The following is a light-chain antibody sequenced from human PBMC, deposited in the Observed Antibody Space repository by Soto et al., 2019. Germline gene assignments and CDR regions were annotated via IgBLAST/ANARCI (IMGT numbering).Light chain of an antibody. CDR1: QSVSSN. V-gene: IGKV3-15*01. CDR2: DAS. CDR3: QQYDNGWT. Sequence: EKVMTHSAAALSVYQGERATLSCRASQSVSSNLAWYQQKPGQAPRVRIYDASTRATGIPDMFSGSGYGTEFTLTISSLHSGDFGVYYCQQYDNGWTFGQGRMVEVK. J-gene: IGKJ1*01.